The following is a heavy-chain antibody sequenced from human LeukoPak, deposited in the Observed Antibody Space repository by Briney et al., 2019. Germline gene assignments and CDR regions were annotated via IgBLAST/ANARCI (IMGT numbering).Heavy chain of an antibody. CDR3: ARRYFDY. CDR2: IKQDGSEK. V-gene: IGHV3-7*03. J-gene: IGHJ4*02. CDR1: GFTFSSYA. Sequence: GGSLRLSCAASGFTFSSYAMSWVRQAPGKGLEWVANIKQDGSEKYYVDSVKGRFTISRDNAKNSLYLQMNSLRVEDTAVYYCARRYFDYWGQGTLVTVSS.